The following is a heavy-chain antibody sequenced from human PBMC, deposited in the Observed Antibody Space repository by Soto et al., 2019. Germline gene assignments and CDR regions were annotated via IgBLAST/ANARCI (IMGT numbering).Heavy chain of an antibody. V-gene: IGHV1-69*05. J-gene: IGHJ2*01. D-gene: IGHD6-19*01. Sequence: QVQLVQSGAEVKKPGSSVKVSCKASGGTFSSYAISWVRQAPGQGLEWMGGIIPIFGTANYAQKFQGRVTSTXXEXTXXAYMELSSLRSEDTAVYYCARVEEAVAGFVWYFDLWGRGTLVTVSS. CDR3: ARVEEAVAGFVWYFDL. CDR2: IIPIFGTA. CDR1: GGTFSSYA.